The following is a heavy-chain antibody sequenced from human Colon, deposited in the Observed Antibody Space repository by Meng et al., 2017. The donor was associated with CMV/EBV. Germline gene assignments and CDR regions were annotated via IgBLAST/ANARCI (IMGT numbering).Heavy chain of an antibody. Sequence: QVRLQASGPGLVQPPETPSLTCTVSGGSISGHYWTWIRRPAGEGLQWLGRIYSNGRIDENYSLRSRVTISVDTSKNQLSLRLTSVTAADTAVYYCGRAGARGVPIDVWGRGTLVTVSS. CDR1: GGSISGHY. D-gene: IGHD3-10*01. V-gene: IGHV4-4*07. CDR3: GRAGARGVPIDV. J-gene: IGHJ1*01. CDR2: IYSNGRI.